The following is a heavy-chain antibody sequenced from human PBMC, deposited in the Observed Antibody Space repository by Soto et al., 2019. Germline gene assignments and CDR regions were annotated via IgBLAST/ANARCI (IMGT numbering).Heavy chain of an antibody. V-gene: IGHV3-21*01. CDR2: ISSSSSYI. J-gene: IGHJ5*02. CDR1: GFTFSSYS. CDR3: ARDKFSDSSGYYAENWFDP. D-gene: IGHD3-22*01. Sequence: PGGSLRLSWAASGFTFSSYSMSWVRQAPGKGLEWVSSISSSSSYIYYADSVKGRFTISRDNAKNSLFLQMNSLRAEDTAVYYCARDKFSDSSGYYAENWFDPWGQGTLVTVSS.